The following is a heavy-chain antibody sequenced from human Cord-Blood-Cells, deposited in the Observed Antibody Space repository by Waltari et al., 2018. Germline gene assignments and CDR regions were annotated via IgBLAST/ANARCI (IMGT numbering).Heavy chain of an antibody. Sequence: QVQLVQSGAEVKKPGASVKDSCKASGDTVTRYAMHWVRQAPGQRLEWMGWFNAGNGNTKYSPKFQGRVPLTRAPSARPAYMELSRLRSEDTAAYYCARDQYDSSAYYYYWGQGPLVTVSS. CDR3: ARDQYDSSAYYYY. V-gene: IGHV1-3*01. D-gene: IGHD3-22*01. CDR1: GDTVTRYA. CDR2: FNAGNGNT. J-gene: IGHJ4*02.